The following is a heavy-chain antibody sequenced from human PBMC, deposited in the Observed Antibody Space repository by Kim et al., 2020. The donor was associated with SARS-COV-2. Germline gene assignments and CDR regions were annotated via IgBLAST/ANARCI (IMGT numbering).Heavy chain of an antibody. CDR1: GFTFSSYW. CDR2: IKQDGSEK. V-gene: IGHV3-7*01. J-gene: IGHJ4*02. Sequence: GGSLRLSCAASGFTFSSYWMSWVRQAPGKGLEWVANIKQDGSEKYYVDSVKGRFTISRDNAKNSLYLQMNSLRAEDTAVYYCARVPRFGYSSSWYYFDYWGQGTLVTVSS. D-gene: IGHD6-13*01. CDR3: ARVPRFGYSSSWYYFDY.